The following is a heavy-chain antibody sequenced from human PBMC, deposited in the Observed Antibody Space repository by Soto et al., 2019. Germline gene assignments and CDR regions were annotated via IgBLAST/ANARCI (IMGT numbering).Heavy chain of an antibody. CDR2: IRSKAYGGTT. CDR1: GFNFGDYA. V-gene: IGHV3-49*04. J-gene: IGHJ3*02. D-gene: IGHD3-9*01. Sequence: SLSLSCTAYGFNFGDYAMSWVRQAPGKGLEWVGFIRSKAYGGTTEYAASVKGRFTISRDDSKSIAYLQMNSLKTEDTAVYYCTSTRRGYYDILTGYYGPDAFDIWGQGTMVTVSS. CDR3: TSTRRGYYDILTGYYGPDAFDI.